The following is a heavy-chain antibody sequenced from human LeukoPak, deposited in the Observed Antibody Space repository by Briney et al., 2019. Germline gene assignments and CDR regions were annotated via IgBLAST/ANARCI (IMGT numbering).Heavy chain of an antibody. V-gene: IGHV3-23*01. D-gene: IGHD3-22*01. CDR1: GFTFSNSA. Sequence: GGSLRLSCAASGFTFSNSAMSWVRQAPGKGLEWVSTLSGSGITTYYADSVKGRFTISRDNSKNTLYLQMNSLRAEDTAVYYCASGGSSGSWGQGTLVTVSS. J-gene: IGHJ5*02. CDR3: ASGGSSGS. CDR2: LSGSGITT.